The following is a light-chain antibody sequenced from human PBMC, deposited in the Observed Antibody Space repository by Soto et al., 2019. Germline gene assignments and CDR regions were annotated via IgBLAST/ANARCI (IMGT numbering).Light chain of an antibody. CDR2: GAS. CDR1: QTVGSY. J-gene: IGKJ1*01. Sequence: EVVLTQSPGTLSLSPGARGTVSGRASQTVGSYLAWYQQKPGQAPRLLIYGASSWATGVPDRFSGSGSGTDFILTISRLEPEDFAIYYCQQYDSSPRTFGQGTKVDIK. V-gene: IGKV3-20*01. CDR3: QQYDSSPRT.